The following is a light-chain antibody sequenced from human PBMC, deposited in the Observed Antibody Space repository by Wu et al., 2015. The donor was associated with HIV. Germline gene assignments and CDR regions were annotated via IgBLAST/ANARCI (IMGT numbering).Light chain of an antibody. CDR3: QVYDSSPFWA. J-gene: IGKJ1*01. Sequence: EIVLTQSPDTLSLSPGERATISCKASQSVIGTFLGWYQVNLARLPGSSSMVHPPGPLASQTGSVAVGRGQDFTLTITRLEPEDFAVYFCQVYDSSPFWAFGQGTKVEVK. CDR1: QSVIGTF. CDR2: VHP. V-gene: IGKV3-20*01.